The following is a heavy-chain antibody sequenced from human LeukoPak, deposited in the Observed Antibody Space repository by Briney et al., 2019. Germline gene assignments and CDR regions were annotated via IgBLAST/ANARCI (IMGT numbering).Heavy chain of an antibody. Sequence: PGGSLRLSCAASGFTVSSNYMSWVRQAPGKGLEWVSVIYSGGSTYYADSVKGRFTISRDNSKNTLYLQMNSLRAEDTAVYYCARDRRHWKGSSGYYVYWGQGTLVTVSS. CDR2: IYSGGST. V-gene: IGHV3-66*01. CDR3: ARDRRHWKGSSGYYVY. J-gene: IGHJ4*02. D-gene: IGHD3-22*01. CDR1: GFTVSSNY.